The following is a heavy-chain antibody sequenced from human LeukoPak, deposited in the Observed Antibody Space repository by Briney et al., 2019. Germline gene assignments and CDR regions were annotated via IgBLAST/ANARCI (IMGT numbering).Heavy chain of an antibody. Sequence: PSETLSLTCAVYGGSFSGYYGSWIRQPPGKGLEWIGEVNHGGSINYSPSLESRVTISADTSKNQFSLRLNSVTAADTAMYFCARRPPNGGGPSGLDYWGQGTLVTVSS. V-gene: IGHV4-34*01. J-gene: IGHJ4*02. D-gene: IGHD2-21*01. CDR2: VNHGGSI. CDR3: ARRPPNGGGPSGLDY. CDR1: GGSFSGYY.